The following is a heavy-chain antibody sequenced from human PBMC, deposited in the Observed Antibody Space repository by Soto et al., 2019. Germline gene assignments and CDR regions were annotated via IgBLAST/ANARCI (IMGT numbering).Heavy chain of an antibody. Sequence: QVQLVQSGAEVKKPGASVKVSCKASGYTFTNYGITWVRQAPGQGLEWMGWINSYNGNTHYAQKPQGRVTMTTDTSTSTAYMELSSLRSDDTAVYYCARDMVTIFGVVIKAWGQGTLVTVSS. CDR1: GYTFTNYG. V-gene: IGHV1-18*01. CDR3: ARDMVTIFGVVIKA. D-gene: IGHD3-3*01. J-gene: IGHJ5*02. CDR2: INSYNGNT.